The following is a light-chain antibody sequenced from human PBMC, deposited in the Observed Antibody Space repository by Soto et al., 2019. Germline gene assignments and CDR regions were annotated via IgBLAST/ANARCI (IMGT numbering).Light chain of an antibody. V-gene: IGLV2-14*01. Sequence: QSALTQPASVSGSPGQSITISCTGTSSDVGGYNYVSWYQQHPGNAPKLMIYEVTNRPSGISNRFSGSKSGNTASLTISGLPAEDEAEYFCSSFTSSNTLQVFFGGGTQLTVL. CDR1: SSDVGGYNY. CDR2: EVT. J-gene: IGLJ2*01. CDR3: SSFTSSNTLQVF.